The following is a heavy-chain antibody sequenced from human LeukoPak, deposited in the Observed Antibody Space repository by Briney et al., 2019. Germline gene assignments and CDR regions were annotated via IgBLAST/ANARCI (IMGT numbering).Heavy chain of an antibody. CDR1: GFTFSSYG. CDR3: TRAGGLVRGVHYYYYMDV. V-gene: IGHV3-30*02. CDR2: IRYDGSDK. Sequence: GGSLRLSCAASGFTFSSYGMDWVRQAPGKGLEWVAFIRYDGSDKYYADSVKGRFTISRDNSKNTLSLQMNSLRPEDTAVYYCTRAGGLVRGVHYYYYMDVWGKGTTVTISS. D-gene: IGHD3-10*01. J-gene: IGHJ6*03.